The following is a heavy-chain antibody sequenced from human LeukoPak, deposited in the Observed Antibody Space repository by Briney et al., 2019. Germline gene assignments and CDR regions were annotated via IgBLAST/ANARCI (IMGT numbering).Heavy chain of an antibody. D-gene: IGHD3-9*01. Sequence: ASVKVSCKASGYTFTSYGISWVRQVPGQGLEWMGWISAYNGNTNYAQKLQGRVTMTTDTSTSTAYMELRSLRSDDTAVYYCARGRGRYFDWFGFDYWGQGTLVTVSS. CDR2: ISAYNGNT. CDR3: ARGRGRYFDWFGFDY. V-gene: IGHV1-18*01. J-gene: IGHJ4*02. CDR1: GYTFTSYG.